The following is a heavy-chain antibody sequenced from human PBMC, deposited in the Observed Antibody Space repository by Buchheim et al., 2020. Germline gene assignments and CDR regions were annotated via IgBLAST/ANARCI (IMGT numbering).Heavy chain of an antibody. D-gene: IGHD3-10*01. CDR2: ISYDGSKK. CDR1: GFHFKNYG. CDR3: TKAYYYGSGDYYARMGYFFGMDV. V-gene: IGHV3-30*18. J-gene: IGHJ6*02. Sequence: QVQVVESGGGVVQPGGSPRLSCGASGFHFKNYGMHWVRQAPGKGLEWVAVISYDGSKKFYGASVKGRFTISRDNSKNMVFLKMSSLRAEDTAVYYCTKAYYYGSGDYYARMGYFFGMDVWGPGT.